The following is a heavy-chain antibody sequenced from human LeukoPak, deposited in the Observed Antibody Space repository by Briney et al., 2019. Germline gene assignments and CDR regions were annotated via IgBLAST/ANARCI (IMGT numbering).Heavy chain of an antibody. CDR1: GFTFRNPW. V-gene: IGHV3-15*01. Sequence: GGSLRLSCAASGFTFRNPWMSWVRQAPGKWLEWVYRIKSKTDGGTTDYAAPVKGRFAISRDDSKSTLYLQMNSLRTEDTAVFFFKQKTAYEILTGDNYGMDVWGQGTTVTVSS. CDR2: IKSKTDGGTT. CDR3: KQKTAYEILTGDNYGMDV. D-gene: IGHD3-9*01. J-gene: IGHJ6*02.